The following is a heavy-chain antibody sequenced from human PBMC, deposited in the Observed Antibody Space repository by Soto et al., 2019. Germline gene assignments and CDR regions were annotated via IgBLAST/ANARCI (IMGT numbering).Heavy chain of an antibody. V-gene: IGHV3-23*01. D-gene: IGHD2-15*01. CDR3: AKVGFWVHYGMDV. CDR2: ISRSGDIT. Sequence: EVQLLESGGALAQPGGSLRLSCAASGSTFSAFCMHWVRQAPGKGLEWVSAISRSGDITYYADSVKGRFTISRDNSKNTLYLEMNSLTGDDRAVYYCAKVGFWVHYGMDVWGQGTTVIVSS. CDR1: GSTFSAFC. J-gene: IGHJ6*02.